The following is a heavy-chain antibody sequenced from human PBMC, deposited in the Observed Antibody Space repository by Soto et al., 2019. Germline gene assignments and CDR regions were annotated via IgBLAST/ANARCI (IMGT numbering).Heavy chain of an antibody. V-gene: IGHV4-34*01. J-gene: IGHJ4*02. D-gene: IGHD3-22*01. Sequence: QVQLQQWGAGLLKLSETLSLTCAVYGGSFSGYYWSWIRQPPGKGLEWIGEINHSGSTNYNPSLKSRVTISVDTSKNQFSLKLSSVTAADTAVYYCARGWAMYYYDSSGYYGKLDYWGQGTLVTVSS. CDR3: ARGWAMYYYDSSGYYGKLDY. CDR2: INHSGST. CDR1: GGSFSGYY.